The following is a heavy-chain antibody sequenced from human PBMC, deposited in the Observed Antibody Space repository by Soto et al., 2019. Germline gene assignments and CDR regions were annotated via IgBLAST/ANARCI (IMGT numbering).Heavy chain of an antibody. D-gene: IGHD2-15*01. V-gene: IGHV3-15*07. CDR3: TAGYCSGGSCYSLYYYYGMDV. CDR2: IKSKTDGGTT. Sequence: GGSLRLSCAASGFTFSNAWMNWVRQAPGKGLEWVGRIKSKTDGGTTDYAAPVKGRFTISRDDSKNTLYLQMNSLKTEDTAVYYCTAGYCSGGSCYSLYYYYGMDVWGQGTTVTVSS. J-gene: IGHJ6*02. CDR1: GFTFSNAW.